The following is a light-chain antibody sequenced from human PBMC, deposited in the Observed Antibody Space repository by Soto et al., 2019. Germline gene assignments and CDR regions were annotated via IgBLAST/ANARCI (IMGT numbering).Light chain of an antibody. J-gene: IGKJ1*01. Sequence: ESQMTQAASSLSASVGDRVTITCRASQSISSYLNWYQQKPGKAPKLLIYAASSLQSGVPSRFSGSGSGTDFTLTISSLQPEDFATYYCQQSYSTLLTFGPGTKVAIK. CDR3: QQSYSTLLT. CDR1: QSISSY. V-gene: IGKV1-39*01. CDR2: AAS.